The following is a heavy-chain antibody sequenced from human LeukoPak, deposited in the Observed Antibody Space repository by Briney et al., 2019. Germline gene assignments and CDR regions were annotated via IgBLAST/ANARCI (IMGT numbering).Heavy chain of an antibody. D-gene: IGHD6-6*01. V-gene: IGHV4-59*01. J-gene: IGHJ3*02. CDR3: ARGRGYSSSSGAFDI. CDR2: IYYSGST. Sequence: SETLSLTCTVSGGSISSYYWSWIRQPPGKGLEWIGYIYYSGSTNYNPPLKSRVTISVDTSKNQFSLKLSSVTAADTAVYYCARGRGYSSSSGAFDIWGQGTMVTVSS. CDR1: GGSISSYY.